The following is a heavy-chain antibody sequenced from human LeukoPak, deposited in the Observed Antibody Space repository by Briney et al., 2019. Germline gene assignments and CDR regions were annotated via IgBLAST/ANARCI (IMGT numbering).Heavy chain of an antibody. D-gene: IGHD1-26*01. CDR1: GFRFNVQT. J-gene: IGHJ4*02. CDR3: VKGGATRGRFEN. V-gene: IGHV3-7*01. CDR2: MKEDGGEI. Sequence: GGSLRLSCVASGFRFNVQTMSWIRQAPGKGLDWVASMKEDGGEIRYVDSVKGRFTISRDNSKNSLYLQMNSLRADDTGVYRCVKGGATRGRFENWGQGTLVTVSS.